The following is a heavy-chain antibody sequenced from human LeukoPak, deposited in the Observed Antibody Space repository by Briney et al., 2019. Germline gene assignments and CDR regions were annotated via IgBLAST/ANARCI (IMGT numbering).Heavy chain of an antibody. CDR2: IYHSGST. J-gene: IGHJ3*02. Sequence: SETLSLTCTVSGYSISSGYYWGWIRQPPGKGLEWIGSIYHSGSTYYNPSLKSRVTISVDTSKNQFSLKLSSMTAADTAVYYCARATYYCDSSGYWTLEFDFDIWGQGTMATVSS. CDR1: GYSISSGYY. D-gene: IGHD3-22*01. CDR3: ARATYYCDSSGYWTLEFDFDI. V-gene: IGHV4-38-2*02.